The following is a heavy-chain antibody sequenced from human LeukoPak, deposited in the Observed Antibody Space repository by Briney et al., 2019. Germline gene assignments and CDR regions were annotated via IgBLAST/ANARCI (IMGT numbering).Heavy chain of an antibody. CDR3: ARSPGQCSGGSCATGY. J-gene: IGHJ4*02. V-gene: IGHV3-74*01. D-gene: IGHD2-15*01. Sequence: GGSLRLSCAASGFTFSSYWMHWVRQAPGKELVWVSRINGDGSSTNYADSVKGRFTISRDNAKNTLYLQMNSLRAEDTAVYYCARSPGQCSGGSCATGYWGQGTLVTVSS. CDR1: GFTFSSYW. CDR2: INGDGSST.